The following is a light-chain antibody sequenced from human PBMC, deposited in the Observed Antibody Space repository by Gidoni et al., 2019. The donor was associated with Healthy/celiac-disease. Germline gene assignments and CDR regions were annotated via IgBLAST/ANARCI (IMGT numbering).Light chain of an antibody. CDR3: QQSYSTPPWT. CDR1: QSISSY. CDR2: AAS. J-gene: IGKJ1*01. Sequence: DTQMTQSPSSLSASVGDRDTITCRASQSISSYLNWYLQKPGKAPKLLIYAASSLQSGVPSRFSGSGSGTDFTLTISSLQPEDFATYYCQQSYSTPPWTFXXXTKVEIK. V-gene: IGKV1-39*01.